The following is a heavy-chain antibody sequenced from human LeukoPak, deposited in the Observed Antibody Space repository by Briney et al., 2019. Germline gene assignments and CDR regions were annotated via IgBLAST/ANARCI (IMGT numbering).Heavy chain of an antibody. V-gene: IGHV3-30*02. CDR3: AKNLRSSSWYSGGAYYYYYMDV. CDR2: IRYDGSNK. D-gene: IGHD6-13*01. J-gene: IGHJ6*03. Sequence: GGSLRLSCAASGFTFSSYGMHWVRQAPGKGLGWVAFIRYDGSNKYYADSVKGRFTISRDNSKNTLYLQMNSLRAEDTAVYYCAKNLRSSSWYSGGAYYYYYMDVWGKGTTVTISS. CDR1: GFTFSSYG.